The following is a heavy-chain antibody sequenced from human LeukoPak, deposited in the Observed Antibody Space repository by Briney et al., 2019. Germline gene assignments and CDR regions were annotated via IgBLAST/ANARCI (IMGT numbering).Heavy chain of an antibody. CDR2: IKQDGSEK. V-gene: IGHV3-7*01. CDR3: ARRSSANWFDP. CDR1: GFPFSSNW. Sequence: GGSLSLSWAASGFPFSSNWMSWVRKPQGKGLGWVAKIKQDGSEKYYVDSVKGRFTISRDNAKNSLYLQMNSLRAEDTAVYYCARRSSANWFDPWGQGTLVTVSS. D-gene: IGHD6-19*01. J-gene: IGHJ5*02.